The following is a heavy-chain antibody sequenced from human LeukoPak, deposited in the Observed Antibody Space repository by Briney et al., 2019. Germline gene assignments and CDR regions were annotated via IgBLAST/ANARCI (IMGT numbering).Heavy chain of an antibody. J-gene: IGHJ4*02. Sequence: SETLSLTCTVSGYSISSGYYWGWIRQPPGKGLEWIGSIYHSGSNYYNPSLKSRVTISVDTSKNQFSLKLTSVTAADTAVYYCARTSDYAEGYWGQGTLVTVSS. V-gene: IGHV4-38-2*02. CDR1: GYSISSGYY. CDR3: ARTSDYAEGY. D-gene: IGHD4-17*01. CDR2: IYHSGSN.